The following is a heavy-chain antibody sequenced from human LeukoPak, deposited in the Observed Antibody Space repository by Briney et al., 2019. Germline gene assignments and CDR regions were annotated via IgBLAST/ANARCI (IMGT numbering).Heavy chain of an antibody. Sequence: SVKVSCKASGGTFSSYAISWVRQAPGQGLEWMGGIVPIFGTANYAQKFQGRVTITADESTSTAYMELSSLRSEDTAVYYCASGRHRSYQLLSYYYYGMDVWGQGTTVTVSS. CDR2: IVPIFGTA. J-gene: IGHJ6*02. V-gene: IGHV1-69*13. CDR1: GGTFSSYA. CDR3: ASGRHRSYQLLSYYYYGMDV. D-gene: IGHD2-2*01.